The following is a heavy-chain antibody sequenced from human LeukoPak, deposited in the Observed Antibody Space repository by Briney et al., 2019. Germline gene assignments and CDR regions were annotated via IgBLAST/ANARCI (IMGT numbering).Heavy chain of an antibody. CDR3: ATDGAGFDT. Sequence: PGGSLRLSCAASGFTFSSYAMSWVRQAPAGGLEWVSSLRGDGETFYADSVRGRFTISRDNAKKSLYLEMNNLRAEDTAVYYCATDGAGFDTWGQGVLVTVSS. J-gene: IGHJ5*02. V-gene: IGHV3-23*01. CDR1: GFTFSSYA. CDR2: LRGDGET.